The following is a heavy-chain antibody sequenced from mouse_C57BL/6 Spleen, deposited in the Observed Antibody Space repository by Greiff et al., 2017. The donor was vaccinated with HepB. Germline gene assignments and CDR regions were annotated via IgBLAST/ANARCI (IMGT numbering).Heavy chain of an antibody. CDR2: IRNKANGYTT. D-gene: IGHD1-1*02. Sequence: EVQGVESGGGLVQPGGSLSLSCAASGFTFTDYYMSWVRQPPGKALEWLGFIRNKANGYTTEYSASVTGRFTISRDNSQSILYLQMNAPRAEYSANYYGARSRYGPLDYGGQGTTLPVSS. J-gene: IGHJ2*01. CDR1: GFTFTDYY. V-gene: IGHV7-3*01. CDR3: ARSRYGPLDY.